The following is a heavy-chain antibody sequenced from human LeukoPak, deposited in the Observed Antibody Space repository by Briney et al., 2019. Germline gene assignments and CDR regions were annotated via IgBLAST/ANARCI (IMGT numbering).Heavy chain of an antibody. CDR1: GFTFSSYA. J-gene: IGHJ4*02. CDR2: ISYDGSNK. V-gene: IGHV3-30*09. CDR3: ASIAARPARAY. D-gene: IGHD6-6*01. Sequence: GGSLRLSCAASGFTFSSYAMHWVRQAPGKGLEWVAVISYDGSNKYYADSVKGRFAISRDNSKNTLYLQMNSLRAEDTAVYYCASIAARPARAYWGQGTLVTVSS.